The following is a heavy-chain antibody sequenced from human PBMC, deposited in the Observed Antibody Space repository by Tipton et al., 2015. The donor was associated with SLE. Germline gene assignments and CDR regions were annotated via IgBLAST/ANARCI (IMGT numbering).Heavy chain of an antibody. CDR2: IHYSGTT. Sequence: TLSLTCTVSGGSINSYYWSWIRQPPGKGMEWIGYIHYSGTTHDNPSLKSRVTMSVDMSKNQFSLRLTSVTAADTAVYYCAVNVVVKVQVDYWGPGALITVSS. D-gene: IGHD2-21*01. V-gene: IGHV4-59*12. CDR1: GGSINSYY. CDR3: AVNVVVKVQVDY. J-gene: IGHJ4*02.